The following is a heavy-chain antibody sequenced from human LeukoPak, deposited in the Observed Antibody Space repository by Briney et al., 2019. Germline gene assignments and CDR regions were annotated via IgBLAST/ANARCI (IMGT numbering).Heavy chain of an antibody. V-gene: IGHV4-59*01. CDR3: ARDNGSGSYYGSLDY. CDR1: GGSISSYY. J-gene: IGHJ4*02. CDR2: IYYSGST. D-gene: IGHD3-10*01. Sequence: SETLSLTCTVSGGSISSYYWSWIRQPPGKGLEWIGYIYYSGSTNYNPSLKSRVTISVDTSKNQFSLKLSSVTAADTAVYYCARDNGSGSYYGSLDYWGQGTLVTASS.